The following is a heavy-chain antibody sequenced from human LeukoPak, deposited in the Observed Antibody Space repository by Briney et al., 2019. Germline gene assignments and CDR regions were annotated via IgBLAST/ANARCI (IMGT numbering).Heavy chain of an antibody. J-gene: IGHJ6*02. Sequence: SETLSLTCTVSGGSISSSSYYWGWIRQPPGKGLEWIGSIYYSGSTYYNPPLKSRVTISVDTSKNQFSLKQSSVTAADTAVYYCARGPPYYYYYGMDVWGQGTTVTVSS. V-gene: IGHV4-39*01. CDR3: ARGPPYYYYYGMDV. CDR2: IYYSGST. CDR1: GGSISSSSYY.